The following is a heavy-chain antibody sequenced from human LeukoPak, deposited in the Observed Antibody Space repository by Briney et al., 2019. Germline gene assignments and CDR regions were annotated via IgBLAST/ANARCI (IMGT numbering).Heavy chain of an antibody. CDR3: ARGGPYYYAKSWFDP. CDR1: GYSFNNHD. CDR2: LSPNSGDT. V-gene: IGHV1-8*03. J-gene: IGHJ5*02. Sequence: ASVKVSCKASGYSFNNHDINWVRQTTGQGLEWMGWLSPNSGDTGYAQKFQGRVTITRNTSISTVYMVLSSLRAEDTAVYYCARGGPYYYAKSWFDPWGQGTLVTVSS. D-gene: IGHD3-10*01.